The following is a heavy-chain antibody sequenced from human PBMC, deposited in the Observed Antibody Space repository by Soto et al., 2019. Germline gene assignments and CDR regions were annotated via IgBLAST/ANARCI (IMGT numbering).Heavy chain of an antibody. CDR3: ARGYSYGVLGPWGY. CDR1: GFTFSDYA. J-gene: IGHJ4*02. Sequence: EVQLVESGGGLVQPGRSLRLSCAASGFTFSDYAMHWVRQAPGKGLEWVSGISWNSGIIDYADSVKGRFTISRDNAKNSLYLQLNRLGAEDTALYYCARGYSYGVLGPWGYWGQGTLVTVAS. V-gene: IGHV3-9*01. D-gene: IGHD5-18*01. CDR2: ISWNSGII.